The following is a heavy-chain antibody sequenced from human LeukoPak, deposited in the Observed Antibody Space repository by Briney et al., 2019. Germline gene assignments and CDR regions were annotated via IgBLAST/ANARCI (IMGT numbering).Heavy chain of an antibody. J-gene: IGHJ6*03. CDR3: ARCRRSGGLTTSSYYMDV. V-gene: IGHV4-39*07. D-gene: IGHD1-26*01. CDR2: IFYSGST. CDR1: GGSISTSNYY. Sequence: PSETLSLTCTVSGGSISTSNYYWGWVRQPPGKGLEWIGNIFYSGSTYYSPSLKSRVTISLDTSRNQFSLKLSSVTAADTAVYYCARCRRSGGLTTSSYYMDVWGKGTTVTISS.